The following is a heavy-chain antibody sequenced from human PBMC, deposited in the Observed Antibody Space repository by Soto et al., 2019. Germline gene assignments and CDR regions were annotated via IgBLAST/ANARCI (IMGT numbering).Heavy chain of an antibody. V-gene: IGHV3-30-3*01. J-gene: IGHJ3*02. Sequence: GGSLRLSCAASGFTFSSYAMHWVRQSPGKGLEWVAVILYDGSNKYYADSVKGRFTISRDNSKNTLYLQMNSLRAEDTAVYYCARDPLNYYDSSPNDAFDIWGQGTMVTVSS. CDR1: GFTFSSYA. D-gene: IGHD3-22*01. CDR3: ARDPLNYYDSSPNDAFDI. CDR2: ILYDGSNK.